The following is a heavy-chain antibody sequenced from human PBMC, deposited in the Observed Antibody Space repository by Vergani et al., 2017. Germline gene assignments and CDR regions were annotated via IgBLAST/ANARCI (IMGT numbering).Heavy chain of an antibody. V-gene: IGHV3-23*01. CDR2: LTGGGGST. Sequence: EVQLLESGGSLKQPGGSVRLSCAASGFTFSTYAMHWVRQAPGKGLEWVSALTGGGGSTYYADSFKGRFIISRDNSRDTLYLQMNSLRPEDTATYYCVRDAWSYENFFDSLREGTMVTVSS. D-gene: IGHD1-26*01. J-gene: IGHJ5*01. CDR3: VRDAWSYENFFDS. CDR1: GFTFSTYA.